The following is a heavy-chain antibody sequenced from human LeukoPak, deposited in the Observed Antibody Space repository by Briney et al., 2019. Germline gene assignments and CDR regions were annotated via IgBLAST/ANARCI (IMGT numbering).Heavy chain of an antibody. J-gene: IGHJ4*02. CDR1: GFTFSSYW. Sequence: GGSLRLSCAASGFTFSSYWMHWVRQAPGKGLVWVSRVNSDGSSTSYADSAKGRFTISRDNSKNTLYLQMNSLRAEDTAVYYCAKGRGYCSSTSCYASYFDYWGQGTLVTVSS. V-gene: IGHV3-74*01. D-gene: IGHD2-2*01. CDR3: AKGRGYCSSTSCYASYFDY. CDR2: VNSDGSST.